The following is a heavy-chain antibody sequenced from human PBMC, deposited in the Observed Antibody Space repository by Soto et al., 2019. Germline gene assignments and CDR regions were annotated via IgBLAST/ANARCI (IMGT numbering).Heavy chain of an antibody. J-gene: IGHJ4*02. D-gene: IGHD3-22*01. Sequence: SETLSLTCTVSGGSISSSSYYWGWIRQPPGKGLEWIGSIYYSGSTYYNPSLKSRVTISVDTSKNQFSLKLSSVTAADTAVYNCARLTYDSTPDPPFVDYWGQGTLVTVSS. CDR3: ARLTYDSTPDPPFVDY. V-gene: IGHV4-39*01. CDR2: IYYSGST. CDR1: GGSISSSSYY.